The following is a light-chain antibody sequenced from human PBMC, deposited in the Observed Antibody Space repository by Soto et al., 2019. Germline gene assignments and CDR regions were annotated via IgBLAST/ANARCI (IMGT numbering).Light chain of an antibody. CDR1: SSDVAGYNY. CDR3: SSYAASDNFYV. CDR2: EVS. Sequence: QSVLTQPPSASGSPGQSVTISCTGTSSDVAGYNYVSWYQQHPGKAPKLIIYEVSERPSGVPDRFSGSKSGNTASLTVSGLQAEDEADYYCSSYAASDNFYVFCTGTKVTVL. V-gene: IGLV2-8*01. J-gene: IGLJ1*01.